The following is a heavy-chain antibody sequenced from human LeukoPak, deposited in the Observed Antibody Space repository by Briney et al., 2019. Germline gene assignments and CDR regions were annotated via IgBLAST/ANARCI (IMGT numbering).Heavy chain of an antibody. D-gene: IGHD2-21*02. CDR2: ISGSGGST. Sequence: GGSLRLSCAASGFTFSSYAMSWVRQAPGKGLEWVSAISGSGGSTYYADSVKGRFTISRDNSKNTLYLQMNSLRAEDTAVYYCAIEHIVVVTAIAPFDCWGQGTLVTVSS. V-gene: IGHV3-23*01. CDR1: GFTFSSYA. CDR3: AIEHIVVVTAIAPFDC. J-gene: IGHJ4*02.